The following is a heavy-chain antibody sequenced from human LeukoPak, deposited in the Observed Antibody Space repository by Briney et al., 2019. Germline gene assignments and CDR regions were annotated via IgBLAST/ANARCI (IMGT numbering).Heavy chain of an antibody. CDR1: GFSFGDDA. Sequence: GGSLRLSCAASGFSFGDDAMHWVRQAPGKGLEWVSGISWNSGNVGYAASVKGRFTISRDNAKNSLYLQMNSLRVEDTAVYYCVREDSGEWGEYYFDYWGQGTLVTVSS. CDR2: ISWNSGNV. D-gene: IGHD3-16*01. CDR3: VREDSGEWGEYYFDY. J-gene: IGHJ4*02. V-gene: IGHV3-9*01.